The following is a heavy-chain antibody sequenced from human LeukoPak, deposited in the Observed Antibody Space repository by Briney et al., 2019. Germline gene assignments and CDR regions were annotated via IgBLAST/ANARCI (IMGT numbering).Heavy chain of an antibody. CDR2: IYSGGST. D-gene: IGHD2-21*02. V-gene: IGHV3-53*01. Sequence: GGSLRLSCAASGFTVSSNYMSWVRQAPGKGLEWVSVIYSGGSTYYADSAKGRFTISRDNSKNTLYLQMNSLRAEDTAVYYCARDSTCGGDCYYFDYWGQGTLVTVSS. J-gene: IGHJ4*02. CDR1: GFTVSSNY. CDR3: ARDSTCGGDCYYFDY.